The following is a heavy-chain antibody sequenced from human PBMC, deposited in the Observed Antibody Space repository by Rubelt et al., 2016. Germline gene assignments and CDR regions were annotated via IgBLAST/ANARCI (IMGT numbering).Heavy chain of an antibody. CDR2: INPSGGST. D-gene: IGHD6-6*01. Sequence: QVQLMQSGAEVKKPGASVKVSCKASGYTFTSYYMHWVRQAPGQGLEWMGIINPSGGSTSCAQKFQGRVTMTRDTSTSTVYMELSSLRSEDTAVYYCARRSIAARQADYWGQGTLVTVSS. J-gene: IGHJ4*02. CDR3: ARRSIAARQADY. V-gene: IGHV1-46*01. CDR1: GYTFTSYY.